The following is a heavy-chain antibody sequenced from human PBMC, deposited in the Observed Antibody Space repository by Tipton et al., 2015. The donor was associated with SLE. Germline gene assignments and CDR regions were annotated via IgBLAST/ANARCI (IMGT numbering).Heavy chain of an antibody. J-gene: IGHJ6*02. V-gene: IGHV4-38-2*02. Sequence: TLSLTCGVSAYSISSAYFWGWIRQPPGKGLEWIGSIHHTGSTYYNASLKSRVTISVDKSTDQFSLKLSSVTAADTAVYYCARDRNYYGMDVWGQGTTVTVSS. CDR1: AYSISSAYF. CDR3: ARDRNYYGMDV. CDR2: IHHTGST.